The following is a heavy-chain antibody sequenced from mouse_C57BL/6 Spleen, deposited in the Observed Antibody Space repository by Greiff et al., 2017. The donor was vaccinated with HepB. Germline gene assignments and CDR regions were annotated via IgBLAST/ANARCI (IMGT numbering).Heavy chain of an antibody. CDR3: ASYYYGSSALDY. J-gene: IGHJ2*01. V-gene: IGHV1-39*01. Sequence: VHVKQSGPELVKPGASVKISCKASGYSFTDYNMNWVKQSNGKSLEWIGVINPNYGTTSYNQKFKGKATLTVDQSSSTAYMQLNSLTSEDSAVYYCASYYYGSSALDYWGQGTTLTVSS. CDR2: INPNYGTT. D-gene: IGHD1-1*01. CDR1: GYSFTDYN.